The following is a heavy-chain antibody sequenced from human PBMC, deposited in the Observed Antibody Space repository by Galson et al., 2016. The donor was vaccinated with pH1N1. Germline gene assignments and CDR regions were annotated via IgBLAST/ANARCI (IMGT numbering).Heavy chain of an antibody. Sequence: QSGAEVKKPGESLKISCQGFGYRFSSSWIGWVRQMPGKGLEWMGIIYLGGSHIRYSPSFQGQVTISADKSINIVYLQWSSLKASDTAIYYCARQNDYGDYRGDAFDIWGQGTLVTVSS. CDR1: GYRFSSSW. CDR3: ARQNDYGDYRGDAFDI. V-gene: IGHV5-51*01. CDR2: IYLGGSHI. J-gene: IGHJ3*02. D-gene: IGHD4-17*01.